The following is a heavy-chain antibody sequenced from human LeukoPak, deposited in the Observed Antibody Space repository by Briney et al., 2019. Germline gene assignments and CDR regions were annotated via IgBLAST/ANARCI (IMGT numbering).Heavy chain of an antibody. D-gene: IGHD6-13*01. CDR3: ARASSSWYYYYYYYYMDV. CDR2: INHSGST. J-gene: IGHJ6*03. CDR1: GYSISSGYY. Sequence: SETLSLTCTVSGYSISSGYYWSWIRQPPGKGLEWIGEINHSGSTNYNPSLKSRVTISVDTSKNQFSLKLSSVTAADTAVYYCARASSSWYYYYYYYYMDVWGKGTTVTVSS. V-gene: IGHV4-38-2*02.